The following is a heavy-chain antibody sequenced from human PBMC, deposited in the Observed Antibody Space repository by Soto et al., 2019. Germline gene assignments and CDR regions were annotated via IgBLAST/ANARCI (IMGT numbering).Heavy chain of an antibody. CDR2: FYYSGST. V-gene: IGHV4-31*03. J-gene: IGHJ5*02. CDR3: ARRSILWFGELPLWFDP. CDR1: GGTISSGDYY. D-gene: IGHD3-10*01. Sequence: PSGTLSLTCXVSGGTISSGDYYWSWIRQHPGKGLEWIGHFYYSGSTNYNPSLKSRVTISVDTSKNQFSLKLSSVTAADTAVYYCARRSILWFGELPLWFDPWGQGTLVTVSS.